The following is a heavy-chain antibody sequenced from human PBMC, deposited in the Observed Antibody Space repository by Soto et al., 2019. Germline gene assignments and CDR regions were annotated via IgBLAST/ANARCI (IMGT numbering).Heavy chain of an antibody. Sequence: QVQLQESGPGLVKPSETLSLTCTVSGGSISSYYWSWIRQPPGKGPEWIGYIYYSGSTNYNPSLKSRVTISVDTSKNQFSLKLSSVTAADTAVYYCAREGLIAAAGTGYYGMDVWGQGTTVTVSS. CDR3: AREGLIAAAGTGYYGMDV. CDR2: IYYSGST. J-gene: IGHJ6*02. D-gene: IGHD6-13*01. CDR1: GGSISSYY. V-gene: IGHV4-59*01.